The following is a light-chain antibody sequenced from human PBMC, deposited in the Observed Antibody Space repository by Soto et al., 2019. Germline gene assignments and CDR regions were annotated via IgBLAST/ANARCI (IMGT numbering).Light chain of an antibody. CDR3: QQYGNSPWT. Sequence: EIVLTQSPGTLSLSPGERATLSCRASQSVSSNYLAWCQQKPGQAPRLLIYAASSGATGIPDRFSGSGSGTDFTLTISRLEPEDFAVYYCQQYGNSPWTFGQGTKVEI. V-gene: IGKV3-20*01. CDR2: AAS. CDR1: QSVSSNY. J-gene: IGKJ1*01.